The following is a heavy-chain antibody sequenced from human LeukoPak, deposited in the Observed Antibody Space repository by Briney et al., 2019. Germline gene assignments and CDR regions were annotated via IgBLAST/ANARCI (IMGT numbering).Heavy chain of an antibody. Sequence: SETLSLTCTVSGGSISSGDYYWSWIRQPPGKGLEWIGYIYYSGSTYYNPSLKSRVTISVDTSKNQFSLKLSSVTAADTAVYYCAAGEVVTQFDPWGQGTLVIVSS. J-gene: IGHJ5*02. CDR1: GGSISSGDYY. V-gene: IGHV4-30-4*08. CDR3: AAGEVVTQFDP. CDR2: IYYSGST. D-gene: IGHD4-23*01.